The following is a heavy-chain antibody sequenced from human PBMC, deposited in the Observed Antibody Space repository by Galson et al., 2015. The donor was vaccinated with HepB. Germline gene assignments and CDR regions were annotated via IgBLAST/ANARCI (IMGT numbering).Heavy chain of an antibody. J-gene: IGHJ4*02. CDR3: ARGLYDSSGYYLFLDY. Sequence: SLRLSCAASGFTFSDHYMEWVRQAPGKGLEWVGRVRTQAYTYLTEYAASVKGRFTISRDDSKNSLYLQMDSLKTDDTAVYYCARGLYDSSGYYLFLDYWGQGTLVTVSS. CDR2: VRTQAYTYLT. D-gene: IGHD3-22*01. V-gene: IGHV3-72*01. CDR1: GFTFSDHY.